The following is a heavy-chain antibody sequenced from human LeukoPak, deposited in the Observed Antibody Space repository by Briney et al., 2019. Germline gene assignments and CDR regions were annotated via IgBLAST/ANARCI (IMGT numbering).Heavy chain of an antibody. CDR2: VSYAGSST. V-gene: IGHV3-23*01. CDR3: AKPVGLEAPTASRYFDL. J-gene: IGHJ2*01. Sequence: GGSLRLSCAASAFTFSSYAMTWVRQAPGKGLEWVSTVSYAGSSTYYADSVRGRFTISRDNSKNTLFLHMDSLKAEGTAVYYCAKPVGLEAPTASRYFDLWGRGTQVTVSS. D-gene: IGHD2-2*01. CDR1: AFTFSSYA.